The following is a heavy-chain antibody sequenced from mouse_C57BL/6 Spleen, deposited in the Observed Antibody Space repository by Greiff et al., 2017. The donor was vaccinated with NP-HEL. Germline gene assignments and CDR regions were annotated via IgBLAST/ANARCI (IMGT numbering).Heavy chain of an antibody. D-gene: IGHD1-1*01. CDR2: IDPEDGDT. V-gene: IGHV14-1*01. J-gene: IGHJ2*01. CDR1: GYTFTSYW. CDR3: TTDYYYGNY. Sequence: EVQLQQPGAELVKPGASVKLSCKASGYTFTSYWMHWVKQRPGRGLEWIGRIDPEDGDTEYAPKFQGKATMTADTSSNTAYLQLSSLTSEDTAVYYCTTDYYYGNYWGQGTTLTVSS.